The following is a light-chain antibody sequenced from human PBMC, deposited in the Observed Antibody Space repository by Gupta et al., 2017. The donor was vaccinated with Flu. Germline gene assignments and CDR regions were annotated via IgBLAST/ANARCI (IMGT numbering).Light chain of an antibody. V-gene: IGKV1-39*01. CDR1: QSISSY. J-gene: IGKJ1*01. CDR3: QQRKNTPRT. Sequence: PSSLSASVGDRVTITCRASQSISSYLDWYQQKPGQAPKLLIYGASSLDSGVPSKFSGSGSGTDFTLTISSLEPEDFAIYYCQQRKNTPRTFGQGTKVDIK. CDR2: GAS.